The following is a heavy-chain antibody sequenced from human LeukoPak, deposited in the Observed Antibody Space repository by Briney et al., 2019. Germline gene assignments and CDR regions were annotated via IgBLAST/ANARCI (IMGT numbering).Heavy chain of an antibody. J-gene: IGHJ6*03. CDR3: AREGLRWYPPYHYYMDV. Sequence: SVKVSCKASGGTFSSYAISWVRQAPGQGLEWMGGIIPIFGTANYAQKFQGRVTITTDESTSTAYMELSSLRSEDTAVYYCAREGLRWYPPYHYYMDVWGKGTTVTVSS. CDR1: GGTFSSYA. V-gene: IGHV1-69*05. D-gene: IGHD4-23*01. CDR2: IIPIFGTA.